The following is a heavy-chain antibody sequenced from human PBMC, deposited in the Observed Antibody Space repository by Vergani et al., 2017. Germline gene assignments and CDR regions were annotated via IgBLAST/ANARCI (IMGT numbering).Heavy chain of an antibody. CDR3: ARRPTWELGAFDI. CDR1: NDSVSNTFYY. Sequence: QVQLQESGPGLVKPSETLSLTCTVSNDSVSNTFYYWGWIRQTPGKGLEWIGSIYYSGSTNYNPSFKNRVTMSVDTSKNQFSLKLNSVTAADTAVYYCARRPTWELGAFDIWGQGTLVTVSS. V-gene: IGHV4-39*07. J-gene: IGHJ3*02. D-gene: IGHD1-26*01. CDR2: IYYSGST.